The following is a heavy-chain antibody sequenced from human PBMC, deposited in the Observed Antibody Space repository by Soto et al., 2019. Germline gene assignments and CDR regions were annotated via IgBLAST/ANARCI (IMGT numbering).Heavy chain of an antibody. CDR2: IIPIFGTA. J-gene: IGHJ3*02. V-gene: IGHV1-69*06. Sequence: QVQLVQSGAEVQKPGSSVKVSCKASGGTFSSYAISWVRQAPGQGLEWMGGIIPIFGTANYAQKFQGRVTITADKSTIKAYMELGRLRSEDTGVYCCARGASITARPGLAFDIWGQGTMVTVSS. CDR1: GGTFSSYA. D-gene: IGHD6-6*01. CDR3: ARGASITARPGLAFDI.